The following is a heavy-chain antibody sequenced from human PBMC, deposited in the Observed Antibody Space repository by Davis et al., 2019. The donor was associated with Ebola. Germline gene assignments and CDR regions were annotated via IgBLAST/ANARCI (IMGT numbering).Heavy chain of an antibody. CDR1: GFTFSSYD. V-gene: IGHV3-13*01. CDR3: ARDRFWGGTSSYYGMDV. CDR2: IGTAGDT. Sequence: PGGSLRLSCAASGFTFSSYDMHWVRQATGKGPEWVSAIGTAGDTYYPGSVKGRFTISRENAKNSLYLQMNSLRAGDTAVYYCARDRFWGGTSSYYGMDVWGQGTTVTVSS. J-gene: IGHJ6*02. D-gene: IGHD3-3*01.